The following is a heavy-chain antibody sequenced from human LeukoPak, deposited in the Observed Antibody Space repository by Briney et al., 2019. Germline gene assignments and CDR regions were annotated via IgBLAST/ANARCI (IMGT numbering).Heavy chain of an antibody. V-gene: IGHV3-33*08. D-gene: IGHD3-22*01. CDR1: GFTFSSYG. J-gene: IGHJ3*02. Sequence: GGSLRLSCAASGFTFSSYGMHWVRQAPGKGLEWVAVIWYDGSNKYYADSVKGRFTISRDNSKNTLYLQMNSLRAEDTAVYYCARETYYYDSSGYYRGAFDIWGQGTMVTVSS. CDR3: ARETYYYDSSGYYRGAFDI. CDR2: IWYDGSNK.